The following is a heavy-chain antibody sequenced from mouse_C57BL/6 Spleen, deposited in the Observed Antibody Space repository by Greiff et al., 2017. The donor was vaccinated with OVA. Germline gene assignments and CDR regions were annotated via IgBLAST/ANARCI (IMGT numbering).Heavy chain of an antibody. CDR2: IDTSDSET. J-gene: IGHJ2*01. V-gene: IGHV1-52*01. CDR1: GYTFTSYW. Sequence: VQLQQPGAELVRPGSSVKLSCKASGYTFTSYWMHWVKQRPIQGLEWIGNIDTSDSETHYNQKFKDKATLTVDKSSSTAYMQLSSLTSEDSAVYYCARVSSGYDDFDYWGQGTTLTVSS. D-gene: IGHD3-2*02. CDR3: ARVSSGYDDFDY.